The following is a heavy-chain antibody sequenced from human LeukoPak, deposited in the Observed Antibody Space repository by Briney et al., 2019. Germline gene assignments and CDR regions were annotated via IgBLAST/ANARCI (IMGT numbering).Heavy chain of an antibody. Sequence: SETLSLTCTVSGGSISSYYWSWIRQPPGKGLEWIGYIYYSGSTSYNPSLKSRVTISVDTSKNQFSLKLSSVTAADTAVYYCARGAPKYYDFWSGYYRGKNWFDPWGQGTLVTVSS. CDR2: IYYSGST. CDR1: GGSISSYY. V-gene: IGHV4-59*12. D-gene: IGHD3-3*01. J-gene: IGHJ5*02. CDR3: ARGAPKYYDFWSGYYRGKNWFDP.